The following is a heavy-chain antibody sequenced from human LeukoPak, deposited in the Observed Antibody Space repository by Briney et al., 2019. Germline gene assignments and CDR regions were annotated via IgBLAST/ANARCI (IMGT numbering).Heavy chain of an antibody. CDR3: AHRRGYSSSWYWTYNWFDP. J-gene: IGHJ5*02. V-gene: IGHV2-5*01. CDR1: GFSLSTSGVG. CDR2: IYWNDDK. Sequence: SGPTLVKPTQTLTLTCTFSGFSLSTSGVGVGWIRQPPGKALEWLALIYWNDDKRYSPSLKSRLTITKDTSKNQVVLTMTNMDPVDTATYYCAHRRGYSSSWYWTYNWFDPWGQGTLVTVSS. D-gene: IGHD6-13*01.